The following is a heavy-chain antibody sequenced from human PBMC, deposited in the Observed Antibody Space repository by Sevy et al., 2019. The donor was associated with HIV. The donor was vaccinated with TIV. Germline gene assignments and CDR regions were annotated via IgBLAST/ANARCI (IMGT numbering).Heavy chain of an antibody. D-gene: IGHD5-12*01. CDR2: IKQDGSEK. CDR1: GFTFNSYW. V-gene: IGHV3-7*01. CDR3: ARECSPYDTYYYYYGMDV. Sequence: GGSLRLSCAASGFTFNSYWMSWVRQAPGKGLEWVANIKQDGSEKYYVDSVKGRLTISRDNSQNSLFLQMNTLRAEETAVYYCARECSPYDTYYYYYGMDVWGQGTTVTVSS. J-gene: IGHJ6*02.